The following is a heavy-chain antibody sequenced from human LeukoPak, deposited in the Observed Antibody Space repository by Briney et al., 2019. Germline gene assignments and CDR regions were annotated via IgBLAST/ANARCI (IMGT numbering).Heavy chain of an antibody. Sequence: GGSLRLSCAASGFTFSYYWMSWVRQAPGKGLEWVANIKQDGSEKYYVDSVKGRFTISRDNAKNSLYLQMNSLRAEDTAVYYCARVLHKRNYDSSGFYVYWGQGTLVTVSS. CDR1: GFTFSYYW. J-gene: IGHJ4*02. V-gene: IGHV3-7*04. CDR2: IKQDGSEK. CDR3: ARVLHKRNYDSSGFYVY. D-gene: IGHD3-22*01.